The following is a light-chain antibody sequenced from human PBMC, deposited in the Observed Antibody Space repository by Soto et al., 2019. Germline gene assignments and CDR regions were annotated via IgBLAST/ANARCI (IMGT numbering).Light chain of an antibody. V-gene: IGLV2-14*01. CDR2: EVS. Sequence: QSVLTQPASVSGSPGQSITISCTGTSSDVGGYNYVSWYQQHPGKAPKLMIYEVSNRPSGVSNRFSGSKSGNTASLTISGLQAEDEAEYYCSSYTSSSTRVFGGGTKLTFL. J-gene: IGLJ3*02. CDR1: SSDVGGYNY. CDR3: SSYTSSSTRV.